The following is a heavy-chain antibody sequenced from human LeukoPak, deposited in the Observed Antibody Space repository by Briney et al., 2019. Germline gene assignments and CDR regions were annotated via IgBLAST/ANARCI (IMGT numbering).Heavy chain of an antibody. Sequence: ASVKVSCKASGYTFTSYYMHWVRQAPGQGPEWMGWINPNSGGTDYAQKFQGRVTMTRDTSINTAYMEVISLRPDDTAVYYCARGRYCSDGNCYHNWFDPWGQGTLVIVSS. D-gene: IGHD2-15*01. V-gene: IGHV1-2*02. J-gene: IGHJ5*02. CDR1: GYTFTSYY. CDR2: INPNSGGT. CDR3: ARGRYCSDGNCYHNWFDP.